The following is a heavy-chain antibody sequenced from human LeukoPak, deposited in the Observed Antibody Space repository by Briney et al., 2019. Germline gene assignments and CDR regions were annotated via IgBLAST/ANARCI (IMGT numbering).Heavy chain of an antibody. V-gene: IGHV3-21*01. D-gene: IGHD3-16*01. CDR1: GFTFSDYS. J-gene: IGHJ5*02. Sequence: PGGSLRLSCAASGFTFSDYSMNWVRQAPGKGLQWVSSIDSSSTYIYYADSVRGRFTISRDNAKNSLYLQMNTLRAEDTAVYYCARLRPRMITFGEVIGWFDPWGQGTLVTVSS. CDR3: ARLRPRMITFGEVIGWFDP. CDR2: IDSSSTYI.